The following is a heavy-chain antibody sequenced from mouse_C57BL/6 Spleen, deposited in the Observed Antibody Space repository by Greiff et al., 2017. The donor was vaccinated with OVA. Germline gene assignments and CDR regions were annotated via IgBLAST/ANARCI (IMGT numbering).Heavy chain of an antibody. D-gene: IGHD2-4*01. CDR3: ARSLSDYDGDPYAMDY. Sequence: QVQLQQSGAELMKPGASVKLSCKATGYTFTGYWIEWVKQRPGHGLEWIGEILPGSGSTNYNEKFKGKATFTADTSSNTAYMQLSSLTTEDSAIYYCARSLSDYDGDPYAMDYWGQGASVTVSS. CDR2: ILPGSGST. J-gene: IGHJ4*01. CDR1: GYTFTGYW. V-gene: IGHV1-9*01.